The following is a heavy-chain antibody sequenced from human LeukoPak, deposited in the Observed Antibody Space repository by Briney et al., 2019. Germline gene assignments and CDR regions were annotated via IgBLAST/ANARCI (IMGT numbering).Heavy chain of an antibody. Sequence: SETLSLTCAVYGGSLCGYYWSWIRQPPGKGLEWIGEINHSGSTNYNPSLKSRVTISVDTSKNQFSLKLSSVTAADTAVYYCARGRIVVVVGFDYWGQGTLVTVSS. D-gene: IGHD2-15*01. V-gene: IGHV4-34*01. CDR3: ARGRIVVVVGFDY. CDR2: INHSGST. CDR1: GGSLCGYY. J-gene: IGHJ4*02.